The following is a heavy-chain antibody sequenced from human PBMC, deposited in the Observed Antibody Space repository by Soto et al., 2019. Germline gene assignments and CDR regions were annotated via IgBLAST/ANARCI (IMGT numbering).Heavy chain of an antibody. CDR3: ARDTYGGNNFDY. D-gene: IGHD4-17*01. J-gene: IGHJ4*02. CDR2: ISAYNGNT. V-gene: IGHV1-18*01. CDR1: GYTFTSYG. Sequence: ASVKVSCKASGYTFTSYGISWVRQAPGQGLEWMGWISAYNGNTNYAQKLQGRVTMTTDTSTSTAYMELRSLRSDDAAVYYCARDTYGGNNFDYWGQGTLVTVSS.